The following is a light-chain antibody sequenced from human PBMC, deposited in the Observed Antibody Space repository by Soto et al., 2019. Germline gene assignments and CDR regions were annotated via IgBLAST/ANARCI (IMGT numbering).Light chain of an antibody. CDR3: HQFGYSPRT. CDR2: ATS. J-gene: IGKJ1*01. Sequence: EIVLTQSPGTLSFSPLGPGAHXIGASQTVNSDYLAWFQQRPGQAPRLLIFATSRRATDIPDRFSGSGSGTDFTLAIRRLEPEDFAVYYCHQFGYSPRTFGQGTKVDIK. V-gene: IGKV3-20*01. CDR1: QTVNSDY.